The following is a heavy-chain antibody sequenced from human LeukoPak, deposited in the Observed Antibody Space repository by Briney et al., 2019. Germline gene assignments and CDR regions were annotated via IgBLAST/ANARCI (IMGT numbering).Heavy chain of an antibody. Sequence: GRSLRLSCAASGFTFSSYAMHWVRQAPGKGLEWVAVISYDGSNKYYADSVKGRFTISRDNSKNTLFLQMDGLRVEDTAVYYCATSGFSGYDHPSWGQGTLVTVSS. CDR3: ATSGFSGYDHPS. J-gene: IGHJ5*02. D-gene: IGHD5-12*01. CDR1: GFTFSSYA. CDR2: ISYDGSNK. V-gene: IGHV3-30*04.